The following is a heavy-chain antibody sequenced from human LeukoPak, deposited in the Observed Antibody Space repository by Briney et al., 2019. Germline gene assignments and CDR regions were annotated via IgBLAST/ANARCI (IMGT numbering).Heavy chain of an antibody. J-gene: IGHJ6*02. CDR3: ARDTPVVRYGMDV. Sequence: GASVKVSCEASGYTFTGYYMHWVRQAPGQGLEWMGWINPNSGGTNYAQKFQGRVTMTRDTSISTAYMELSRLRSDDTAVYYCARDTPVVRYGMDVWGQGTTVTVSS. CDR2: INPNSGGT. V-gene: IGHV1-2*02. CDR1: GYTFTGYY. D-gene: IGHD2-15*01.